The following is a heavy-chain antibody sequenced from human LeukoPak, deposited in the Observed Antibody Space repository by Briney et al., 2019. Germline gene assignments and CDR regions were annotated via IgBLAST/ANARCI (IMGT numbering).Heavy chain of an antibody. CDR1: GGSISSGDYY. D-gene: IGHD4-23*01. Sequence: PSQTLSLTCTVSGGSISSGDYYWSWIRQPPGKGLEWIGYIYYGGSTYYNPSLKSRVTISVDTSKNQFSLKLSSVTAADTAVYYCARVAGDYGGNNWGQGTLVTVSS. J-gene: IGHJ4*02. CDR2: IYYGGST. V-gene: IGHV4-30-4*01. CDR3: ARVAGDYGGNN.